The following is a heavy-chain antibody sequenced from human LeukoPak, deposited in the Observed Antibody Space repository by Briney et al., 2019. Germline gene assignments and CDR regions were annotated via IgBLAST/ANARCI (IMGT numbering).Heavy chain of an antibody. D-gene: IGHD6-6*01. CDR3: ARGPVVYSSSSSPPFDY. J-gene: IGHJ4*02. V-gene: IGHV4-59*08. Sequence: SETLSLTCTVSGGSISSYYWSWIRQPPGKGLEWIGYIYYSGSTNYNPSLKSRVTISVDTSKNQFSLKLSSVTAADTAVYYCARGPVVYSSSSSPPFDYWGQGTLVTVSS. CDR1: GGSISSYY. CDR2: IYYSGST.